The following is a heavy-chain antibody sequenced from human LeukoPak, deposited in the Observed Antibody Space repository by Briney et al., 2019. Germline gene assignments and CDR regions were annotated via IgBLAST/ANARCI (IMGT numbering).Heavy chain of an antibody. CDR1: GFTFDDYA. Sequence: GGSLRLSCAASGFTFDDYAMHWVRQAPGKGLEWVSGISWNSGSIGYADSVKGRFTISRDNAKNSLYLQMNSLRAEDTALYYCAKDSYGFWSGPFGSWGQGTLVTVSS. CDR2: ISWNSGSI. D-gene: IGHD3-3*01. J-gene: IGHJ5*02. CDR3: AKDSYGFWSGPFGS. V-gene: IGHV3-9*01.